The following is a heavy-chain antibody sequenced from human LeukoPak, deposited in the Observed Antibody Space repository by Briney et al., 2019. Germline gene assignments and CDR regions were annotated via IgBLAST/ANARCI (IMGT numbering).Heavy chain of an antibody. D-gene: IGHD5-12*01. J-gene: IGHJ4*02. CDR3: ARVGYSGYDYDY. Sequence: PWGSLTLSCAASGVTFSSDAMSWGRQAPGKGLEWVSVMSGCGDSTYYADSVEGRCTSSRDNTEDALYLQMNSPRAENTAVFYFARVGYSGYDYDYWGQGTLVTVSS. CDR2: MSGCGDST. CDR1: GVTFSSDA. V-gene: IGHV3-23*01.